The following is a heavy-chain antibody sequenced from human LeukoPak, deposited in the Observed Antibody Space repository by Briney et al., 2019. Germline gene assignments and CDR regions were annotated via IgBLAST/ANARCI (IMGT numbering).Heavy chain of an antibody. Sequence: SETLSLTCTVSGDSISSYYCSWIRQPPGKGLEWIGEIDHSGSTNYNPSLKSRVTISVDTSKNQFSLKLSSVTAADTAVYYCARQPYAVDKAFDIWGQGTMVTVSS. CDR2: IDHSGST. J-gene: IGHJ3*02. V-gene: IGHV4-34*01. CDR3: ARQPYAVDKAFDI. D-gene: IGHD2-2*01. CDR1: GDSISSYY.